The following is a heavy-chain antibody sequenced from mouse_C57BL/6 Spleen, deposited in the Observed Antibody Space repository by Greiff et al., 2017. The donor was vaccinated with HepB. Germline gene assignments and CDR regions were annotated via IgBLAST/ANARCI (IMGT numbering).Heavy chain of an antibody. CDR3: TEATMVTTREYYFDY. J-gene: IGHJ2*01. CDR1: GYTFTSYW. V-gene: IGHV1-5*01. D-gene: IGHD2-2*01. CDR2: IYPGNSDT. Sequence: VQLQQSGTVLARPGASVKMSCKTSGYTFTSYWMHWVKQRPGQGLEWIGAIYPGNSDTSYNQKFKGKAKLTAVTSASTAYMELSSLTNEDSAVYYCTEATMVTTREYYFDYWGQGTTLTVSS.